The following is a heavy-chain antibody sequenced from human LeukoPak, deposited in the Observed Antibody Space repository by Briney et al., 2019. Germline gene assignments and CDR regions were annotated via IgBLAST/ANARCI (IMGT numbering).Heavy chain of an antibody. D-gene: IGHD2-21*02. CDR2: IIPIFGTA. CDR3: AAVAYCGGDCYPYFDY. CDR1: GGTFSSYA. V-gene: IGHV1-69*13. J-gene: IGHJ4*02. Sequence: GASVKVSCKASGGTFSSYAISWVRQAPGQGLEWMGGIIPIFGTANYAQKFQGRVTITADESTSTAYMELSSLRSEDTAVYYCAAVAYCGGDCYPYFDYWGQGTLVTVSS.